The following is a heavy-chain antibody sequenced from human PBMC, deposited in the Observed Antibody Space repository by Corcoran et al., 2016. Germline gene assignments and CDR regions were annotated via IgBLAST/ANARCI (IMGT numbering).Heavy chain of an antibody. V-gene: IGHV2-70*04. J-gene: IGHJ4*02. CDR1: GFSLTTGGMR. CDR3: ARMGGGYYFDY. CDR2: IDWDDDK. Sequence: QVTLKESGPALVKPTQTLTLTCTFTGFSLTTGGMRVSWIRQPPGKALEWLARIDWDDDKYYKTSLRTRHTISKDTSKNQVVLTMTNVDPVDTATYYCARMGGGYYFDYWGQGALVTVSS.